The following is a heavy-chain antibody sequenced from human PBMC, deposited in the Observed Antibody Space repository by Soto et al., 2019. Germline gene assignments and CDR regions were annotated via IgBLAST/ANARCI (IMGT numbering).Heavy chain of an antibody. V-gene: IGHV4-4*02. CDR2: IYHSGST. CDR1: SGSISSSNW. Sequence: QVQLQESGPGLVKPSGTLSLTCAVSSGSISSSNWWSWVRQPPGKGLEWIGEIYHSGSTNYNPSLKSRVNISVDKSKNQFSLKLSSVTAADTAVYYCARDPHYLRYAFDIWGQGTMVTVSS. D-gene: IGHD3-3*01. CDR3: ARDPHYLRYAFDI. J-gene: IGHJ3*02.